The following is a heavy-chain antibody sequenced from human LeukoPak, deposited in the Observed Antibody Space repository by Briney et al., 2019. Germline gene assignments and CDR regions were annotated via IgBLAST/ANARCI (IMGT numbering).Heavy chain of an antibody. Sequence: SQTLSLTCAISGDSVSSNSATWNWIRQSPSRGLEWLGRTYYRSKWYNDYAASVKSRITIKPDTSKYQFSLQLNSVTPEDTAVYYCARDGMAVAVEYFDLWGRGTLVTVSS. CDR2: TYYRSKWYN. V-gene: IGHV6-1*01. D-gene: IGHD6-19*01. J-gene: IGHJ2*01. CDR1: GDSVSSNSAT. CDR3: ARDGMAVAVEYFDL.